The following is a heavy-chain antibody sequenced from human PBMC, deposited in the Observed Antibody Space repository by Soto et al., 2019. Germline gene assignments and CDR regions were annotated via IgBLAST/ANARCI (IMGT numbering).Heavy chain of an antibody. D-gene: IGHD3-3*01. J-gene: IGHJ6*02. CDR2: INTNTGNP. V-gene: IGHV7-4-1*01. CDR3: ARGGGVSTYYDFWSGYYIHYYGMDV. Sequence: QVQLVQSGSELKKPGASVKVSCKASGYTFTSYAMNWVRQAPGQGLEWMGWINTNTGNPTYAQGFTGRFVFSLDTPVSTAYLQVCSLKAEDTAVYYCARGGGVSTYYDFWSGYYIHYYGMDVWGQGTTVTVSS. CDR1: GYTFTSYA.